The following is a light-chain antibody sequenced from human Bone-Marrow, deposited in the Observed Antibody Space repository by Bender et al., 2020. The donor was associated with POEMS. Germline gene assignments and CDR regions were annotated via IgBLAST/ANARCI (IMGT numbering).Light chain of an antibody. CDR1: PLSRRY. CDR2: KDR. Sequence: SFELTQAPSVSVSPGQTAVITCSGDPLSRRYAFWYQHKAGQAPLLVIFKDRQRPSGVPDRFSGSKSGTSASLAISGLQSEDEADYYCAAWEDSLNGWVFGGGTKLTVL. J-gene: IGLJ3*02. V-gene: IGLV3-25*02. CDR3: AAWEDSLNGWV.